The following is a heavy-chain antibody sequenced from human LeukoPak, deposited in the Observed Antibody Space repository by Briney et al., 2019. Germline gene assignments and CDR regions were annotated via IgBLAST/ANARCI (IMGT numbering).Heavy chain of an antibody. D-gene: IGHD3-22*01. V-gene: IGHV4-34*01. CDR3: ALRGKVIVRSNWFDP. CDR1: GGSISSYY. J-gene: IGHJ5*02. Sequence: PSETLSLTCTVSGGSISSYYWSWIRQPPGKGLEWIGEINHSGSTNYNPSLKSRVTISVDTSKNQFSLKLSSVTAADTAVYYCALRGKVIVRSNWFDPWGQGTLVTVSS. CDR2: INHSGST.